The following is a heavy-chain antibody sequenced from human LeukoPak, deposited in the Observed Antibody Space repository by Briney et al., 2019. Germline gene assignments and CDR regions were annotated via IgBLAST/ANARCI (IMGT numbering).Heavy chain of an antibody. CDR1: GFTFSSYS. CDR2: ISSSSSYI. Sequence: GGSLRLSCAASGFTFSSYSMNWVRQAPGKGLEWVSSISSSSSYIYYADSVKGRFTISRDNAKNSLYLQMNSLRAEDTAVYYCARGWGSRIWGSYSYYFDYWGQGTLVTVSS. CDR3: ARGWGSRIWGSYSYYFDY. V-gene: IGHV3-21*01. D-gene: IGHD3-16*01. J-gene: IGHJ4*02.